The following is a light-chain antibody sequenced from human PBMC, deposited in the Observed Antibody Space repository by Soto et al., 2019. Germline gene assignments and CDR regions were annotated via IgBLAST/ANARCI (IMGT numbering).Light chain of an antibody. V-gene: IGKV1-6*01. Sequence: IQMTQSPSSLSASVGDRVTITCRASQGVRDDVGWYQQKPGKAPKLLCYSASTLQSGVPSRFSGSGSGTDFTLNISGLQPEDFATYYCLQESNHPLTFGGGNKVEIK. CDR2: SAS. CDR3: LQESNHPLT. J-gene: IGKJ4*01. CDR1: QGVRDD.